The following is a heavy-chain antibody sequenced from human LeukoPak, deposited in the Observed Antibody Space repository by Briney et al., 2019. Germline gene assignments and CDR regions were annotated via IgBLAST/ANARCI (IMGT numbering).Heavy chain of an antibody. D-gene: IGHD3-9*01. CDR3: ARHLYDKTGRPLDS. Sequence: SETLSLTCSVSGDSINSGVSYWAWVRQPPGKGLEWIGTIYHSGSAGSTYYNPSLKSRVTISVDTSKNQFSLNLSSVTAADTAIYYCARHLYDKTGRPLDSWGQGTLVTVSS. J-gene: IGHJ4*02. CDR1: GDSINSGVSY. CDR2: IYHSGSAGST. V-gene: IGHV4-39*01.